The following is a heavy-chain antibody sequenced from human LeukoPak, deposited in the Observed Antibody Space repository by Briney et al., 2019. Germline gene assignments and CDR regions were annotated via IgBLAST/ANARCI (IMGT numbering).Heavy chain of an antibody. CDR1: GGSISSSSYY. Sequence: SETLSLTCTVSGGSISSSSYYWGWIRQPPGKGLEWIGSIYYSGSTYYNPSLKSRVTISVDTSKNQFSLKLSSVTAADTAVYYCARGVWSGYYSHDAFDIWGQGTMVTVSS. CDR3: ARGVWSGYYSHDAFDI. V-gene: IGHV4-39*07. J-gene: IGHJ3*02. CDR2: IYYSGST. D-gene: IGHD3-3*01.